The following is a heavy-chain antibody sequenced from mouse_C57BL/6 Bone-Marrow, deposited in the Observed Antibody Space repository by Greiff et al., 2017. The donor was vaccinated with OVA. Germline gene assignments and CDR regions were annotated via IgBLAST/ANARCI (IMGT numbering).Heavy chain of an antibody. CDR3: AREGGYYGSSVAY. CDR1: GYTFTSYG. D-gene: IGHD1-1*01. J-gene: IGHJ3*01. CDR2: IDPSDSYT. V-gene: IGHV1-69*01. Sequence: VQLQQSGAELARPGASVKLSCKASGYTFTSYGISWVKQRTGQGLEWIGEIDPSDSYTNYNQKFKGKSTLTVDKSSSTAYMQLSSLTSEDSAVYYCAREGGYYGSSVAYWGQGTLVTVSA.